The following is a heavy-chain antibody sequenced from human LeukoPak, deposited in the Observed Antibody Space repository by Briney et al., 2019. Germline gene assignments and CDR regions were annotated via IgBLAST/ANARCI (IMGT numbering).Heavy chain of an antibody. CDR1: GGSISSSNW. CDR2: IYHSGST. J-gene: IGHJ5*02. CDR3: ARRVPPNYYGSGSRKNWFDP. V-gene: IGHV4-4*02. Sequence: SETLSLTCAVSGGSISSSNWWSWVRQPPGKGLEWIGEIYHSGSTNYNPSLKSRVTISVDTSKNQFSLKLSSVTAADTAVYYCARRVPPNYYGSGSRKNWFDPWGQGTLVTVSS. D-gene: IGHD3-10*01.